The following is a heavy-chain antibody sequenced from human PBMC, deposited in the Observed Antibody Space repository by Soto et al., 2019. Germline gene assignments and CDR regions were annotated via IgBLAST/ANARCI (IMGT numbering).Heavy chain of an antibody. D-gene: IGHD6-19*01. V-gene: IGHV4-30-4*01. CDR3: ARAVLPPVHQGADDAFDL. CDR1: GGSISSGNHF. CDR2: IFYSGTA. Sequence: QVQLQEAGPGLVKPSQTLSLTCIVSGGSISSGNHFWSWIRQPPGKGLEWIGYIFYSGTAHYNSSLNSRVTISIDTSKNQFSLNLSSVTAADTAMYYCARAVLPPVHQGADDAFDLWGQGTMVTVSS. J-gene: IGHJ3*01.